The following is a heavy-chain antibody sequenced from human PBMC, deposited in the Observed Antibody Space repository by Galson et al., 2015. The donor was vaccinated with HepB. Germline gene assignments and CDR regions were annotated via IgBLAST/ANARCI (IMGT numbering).Heavy chain of an antibody. J-gene: IGHJ6*02. CDR3: ARDNGGQGAIVATRFYYYYYYGMDV. CDR2: IWYDGSNK. D-gene: IGHD5-12*01. CDR1: GFTFSSYG. Sequence: SLRLSCAASGFTFSSYGMHWVRQAPGMGLEWVAVIWYDGSNKYYADSVKGRFTISRDNSKNTLYLQMNSLRAEDTAVYYCARDNGGQGAIVATRFYYYYYYGMDVWGQGTTVTVSS. V-gene: IGHV3-33*01.